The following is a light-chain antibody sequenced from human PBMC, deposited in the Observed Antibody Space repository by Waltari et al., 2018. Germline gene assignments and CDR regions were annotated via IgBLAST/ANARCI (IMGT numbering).Light chain of an antibody. CDR3: QTGGHGTWV. J-gene: IGLJ3*02. Sequence: QLVLTQSPSASASLGASVRLTCTLSSGHRSNILAWHPQQPEKGPRYLMKVNSDGSHSKGDEIPDRFSGSSSGAERYLTISSLQSEDEADYYCQTGGHGTWVFGGGTKLTVL. CDR2: VNSDGSH. CDR1: SGHRSNI. V-gene: IGLV4-69*01.